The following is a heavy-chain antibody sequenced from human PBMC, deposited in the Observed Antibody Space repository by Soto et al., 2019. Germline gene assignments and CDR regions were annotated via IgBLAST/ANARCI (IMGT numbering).Heavy chain of an antibody. CDR3: AKGVPGIAVAGTGYFQH. CDR2: ISGSGDST. V-gene: IGHV3-23*01. D-gene: IGHD6-19*01. CDR1: GFTFSSYA. Sequence: EVQLLESGGGLVQPGGSLRLSCAASGFTFSSYAMSWVRQAPGKGLEWVSGISGSGDSTYYADSVKGRCTISRDNSKNTRYLQRNSLRAEDTAVYYCAKGVPGIAVAGTGYFQHWGQGTLVTVSS. J-gene: IGHJ1*01.